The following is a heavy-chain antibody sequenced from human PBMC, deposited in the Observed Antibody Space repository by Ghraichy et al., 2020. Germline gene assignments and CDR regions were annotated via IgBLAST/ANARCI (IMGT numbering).Heavy chain of an antibody. D-gene: IGHD3-16*02. J-gene: IGHJ6*02. CDR3: ARLSTPFYGMDV. CDR2: IWYDGTNY. V-gene: IGHV3-33*01. CDR1: GFIFSDYG. Sequence: GGSLRLSCAASGFIFSDYGIYWVRQAPGKGLEWVAVIWYDGTNYYEADSVKGRFTVYRDNSKNTVYLQMNTLRVEDTAVYYCARLSTPFYGMDVWGQGTTVIVSS.